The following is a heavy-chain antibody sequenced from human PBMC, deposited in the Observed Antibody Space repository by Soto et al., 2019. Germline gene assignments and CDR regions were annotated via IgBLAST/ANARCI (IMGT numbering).Heavy chain of an antibody. J-gene: IGHJ5*02. D-gene: IGHD6-19*01. CDR2: IHYSGSA. V-gene: IGHV4-59*12. CDR3: SMGVGGSGLNWFDP. CDR1: GRSLIGIY. Sequence: SETLSLTSTFYGRSLIGIYWTWIRQSPERGLEWIGYIHYSGSANYNPSLNSRLTMSVDRSKSQFSMKLASVTAADTAVYYCSMGVGGSGLNWFDPWGQRTLVTVSS.